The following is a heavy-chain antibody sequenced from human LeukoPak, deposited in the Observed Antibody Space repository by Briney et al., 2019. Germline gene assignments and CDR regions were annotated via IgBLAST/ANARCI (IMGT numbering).Heavy chain of an antibody. CDR1: GGTFSSYA. D-gene: IGHD3-3*01. CDR3: ARESGISAGSFDY. Sequence: VASVKVTCKASGGTFSSYAISWVRQAPGQGLEWMGRIIPILGIANYAQKFQCRVTITADKSTSTAYMELSSLRSEDTAVYYCARESGISAGSFDYWGQGTLVTISS. V-gene: IGHV1-69*04. CDR2: IIPILGIA. J-gene: IGHJ4*02.